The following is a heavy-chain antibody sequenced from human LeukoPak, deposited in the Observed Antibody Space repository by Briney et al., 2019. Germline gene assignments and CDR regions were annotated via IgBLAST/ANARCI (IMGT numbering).Heavy chain of an antibody. CDR3: ARYFDWLLYFDY. CDR1: GGSISSYY. D-gene: IGHD3-9*01. V-gene: IGHV4-59*01. J-gene: IGHJ4*02. Sequence: SETLSLTCTVSGGSISSYYWSWIRQPPGKGLEWIGYIYYSGSTNYNPSLKSRVTISVDTSKNQFSLKLSSVTAADTAVYYCARYFDWLLYFDYWGQGILVTVSS. CDR2: IYYSGST.